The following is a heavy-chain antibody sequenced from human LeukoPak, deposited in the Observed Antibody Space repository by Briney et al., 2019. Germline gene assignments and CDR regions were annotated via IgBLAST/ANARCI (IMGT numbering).Heavy chain of an antibody. Sequence: ASVKVSCKAPGYTFTSYYMRWVRQAPGQGLEWMGIINPSGGSTSYAQKFQGRVTMTRDTSTSTVYMELNSLRSEDTAVYYCARDKGVTMVRENWFDPWGQGTLVTVSS. D-gene: IGHD3-10*01. CDR1: GYTFTSYY. CDR2: INPSGGST. CDR3: ARDKGVTMVRENWFDP. V-gene: IGHV1-46*01. J-gene: IGHJ5*02.